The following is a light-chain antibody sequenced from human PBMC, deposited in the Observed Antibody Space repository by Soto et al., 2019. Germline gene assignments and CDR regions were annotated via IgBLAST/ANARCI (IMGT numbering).Light chain of an antibody. V-gene: IGKV3-20*01. Sequence: EVVLTQSPGTLSLSPGERATLSCRASQSVSSSYLAWYRQKPGQAPRLLIYGASSRATGIPDRFSGSGSGTDFTLTISRLEPEDFALYYCQQYGSSPLTFGGGTKGKIK. J-gene: IGKJ4*01. CDR2: GAS. CDR1: QSVSSSY. CDR3: QQYGSSPLT.